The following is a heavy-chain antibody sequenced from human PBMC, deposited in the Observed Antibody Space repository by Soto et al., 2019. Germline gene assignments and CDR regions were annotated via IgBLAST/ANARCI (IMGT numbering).Heavy chain of an antibody. CDR3: AKNPTSSGWYYFDY. V-gene: IGHV3-23*01. J-gene: IGHJ4*02. CDR2: ISSSSGST. Sequence: TGGSLRLSCAASGFTFRSYAMSWVRQAPGKGLEWVSSISSSSGSTYYADSVKGRFTISRDNSKNTLYLHMNRLRAEDTAVYYCAKNPTSSGWYYFDYWGQGTLVTVSS. D-gene: IGHD6-19*01. CDR1: GFTFRSYA.